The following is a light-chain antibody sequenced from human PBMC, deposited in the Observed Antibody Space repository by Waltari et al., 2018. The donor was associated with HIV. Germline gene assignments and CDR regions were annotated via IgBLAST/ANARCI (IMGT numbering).Light chain of an antibody. Sequence: QSALTQPPSASGSPGQSVTISCTGPTSDVDGYAYVSWSTNHPGKAPKLIIYEFTKRPSGVPDRFSGSKSDYTASLTVSGLQAEDEADYYCTSYTGSTNLLFGGGTKLTVL. CDR3: TSYTGSTNLL. J-gene: IGLJ2*01. CDR1: TSDVDGYAY. CDR2: EFT. V-gene: IGLV2-8*01.